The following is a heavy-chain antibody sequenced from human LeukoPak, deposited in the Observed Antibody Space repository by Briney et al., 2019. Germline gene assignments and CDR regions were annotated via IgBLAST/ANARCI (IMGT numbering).Heavy chain of an antibody. CDR1: GGSISRGSYY. CDR3: GRDRRATYYYDSSGYYSDF. Sequence: SETLSLTCTVSGGSISRGSYYWGWIRQPPGKGLQWIGSISYSGNTYSNPSLASRVTMSVDTSKNQFSLKLSSVTAADTAVYYCGRDRRATYYYDSSGYYSDFWGQGTLVTVSS. D-gene: IGHD3-22*01. J-gene: IGHJ4*02. V-gene: IGHV4-39*07. CDR2: ISYSGNT.